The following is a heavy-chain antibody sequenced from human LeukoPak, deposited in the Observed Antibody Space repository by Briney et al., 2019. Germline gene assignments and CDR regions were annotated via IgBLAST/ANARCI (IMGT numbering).Heavy chain of an antibody. D-gene: IGHD2-2*01. CDR1: GGSISSGGYY. CDR2: IHYSGST. V-gene: IGHV4-31*03. J-gene: IGHJ6*02. Sequence: SETLSLTCTVSGGSISSGGYYSSWIRQHPGKGLEWIGYIHYSGSTYYNPSLKSRVTISVDTSKNQFSLKLSSVTAADTTIYYCARDVVVIPAGTTGGSYYYYAMDVWGQGATVTVSS. CDR3: ARDVVVIPAGTTGGSYYYYAMDV.